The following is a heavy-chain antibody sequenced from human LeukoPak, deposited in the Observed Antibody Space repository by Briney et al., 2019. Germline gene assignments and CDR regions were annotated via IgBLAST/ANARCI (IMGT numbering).Heavy chain of an antibody. CDR1: GFTLSSYA. Sequence: GGSLRLSCAASGFTLSSYAMSWVRQGPGKGLEWVSAISVSGNTYHADSVKGRFTISRDSSKNTLYLQMNSLRAEDTAVYYCARERFHGSGAPRYDYWGQGTLVTVSS. CDR2: ISVSGNT. CDR3: ARERFHGSGAPRYDY. J-gene: IGHJ4*02. D-gene: IGHD3-10*01. V-gene: IGHV3-23*01.